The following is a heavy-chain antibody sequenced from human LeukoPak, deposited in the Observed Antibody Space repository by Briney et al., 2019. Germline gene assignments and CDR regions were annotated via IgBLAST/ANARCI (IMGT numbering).Heavy chain of an antibody. CDR2: IDPNSGGT. CDR3: ARSLGITIFGVVPY. CDR1: GYTFTGYY. V-gene: IGHV1-2*02. Sequence: ASVKVSCKASGYTFTGYYMHWVRQAPGQGLEWMGWIDPNSGGTNYAQKFQGRVTMTRDTSISTAYMELSRLRSDDTAVYYCARSLGITIFGVVPYWGQGTLVTVSS. D-gene: IGHD3-3*01. J-gene: IGHJ4*02.